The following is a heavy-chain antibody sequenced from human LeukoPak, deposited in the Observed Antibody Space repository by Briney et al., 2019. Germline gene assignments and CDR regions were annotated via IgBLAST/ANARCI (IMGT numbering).Heavy chain of an antibody. CDR2: IYYSGST. CDR3: ARDRGWVRAFDI. Sequence: SETLSLTCTVSGGSISSGGYYWSWIRQHPGKGLEWIGYIYYSGSTYYNPSLKSRVTISVDTSKNQLSLKLSSVTAADTAVYYCARDRGWVRAFDIWGQGTMVTVSS. J-gene: IGHJ3*02. D-gene: IGHD3-10*01. CDR1: GGSISSGGYY. V-gene: IGHV4-31*03.